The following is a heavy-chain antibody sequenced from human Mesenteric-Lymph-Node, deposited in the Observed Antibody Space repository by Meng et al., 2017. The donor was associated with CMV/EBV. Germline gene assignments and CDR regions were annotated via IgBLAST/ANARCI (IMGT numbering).Heavy chain of an antibody. Sequence: GSLRLSCTVSGYSISSGFHWSWIRQPAGKGLEWIGYIYYSGGTNYNPSLKSRATISVDTSKNQFSLKLSSVTAADTAVYYCARNIVVVPAATPPLSWWFDPWGQGTLVTVSS. J-gene: IGHJ5*02. CDR2: IYYSGGT. V-gene: IGHV4-38-2*02. CDR3: ARNIVVVPAATPPLSWWFDP. CDR1: GYSISSGFH. D-gene: IGHD2-2*01.